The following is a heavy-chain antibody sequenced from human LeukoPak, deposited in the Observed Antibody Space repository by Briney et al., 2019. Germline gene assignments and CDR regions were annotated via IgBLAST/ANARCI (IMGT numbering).Heavy chain of an antibody. CDR2: ISYDGSNK. D-gene: IGHD2-21*02. CDR3: AKAYCGGDCYFDFFDY. Sequence: GSLRLSCAASGFTFSSYWMHWVRQAPGKGLEWVAVISYDGSNKYYADSVKGRFTISRDNSKNTLYLQMNSLRAEDTAAYYCAKAYCGGDCYFDFFDYWGQGTLVTVSS. J-gene: IGHJ4*02. CDR1: GFTFSSYW. V-gene: IGHV3-30*18.